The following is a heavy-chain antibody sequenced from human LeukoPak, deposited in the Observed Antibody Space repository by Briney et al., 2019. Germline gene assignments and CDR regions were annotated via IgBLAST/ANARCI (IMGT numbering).Heavy chain of an antibody. D-gene: IGHD1-1*01. CDR2: IYGSGST. V-gene: IGHV4-59*01. Sequence: PSETLSLTCTVSGGSISSYYWSWIRQPPGKGLEWIGHIYGSGSTNYNPSLKSRVTLSVDTSKNQFSLKLSSVTAADTAVYYCAREGTSGTHLNWFDPWGQGTLVAVSS. J-gene: IGHJ5*02. CDR3: AREGTSGTHLNWFDP. CDR1: GGSISSYY.